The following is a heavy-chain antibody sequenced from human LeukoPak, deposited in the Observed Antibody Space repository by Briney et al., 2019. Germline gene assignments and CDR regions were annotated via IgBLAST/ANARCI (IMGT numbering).Heavy chain of an antibody. V-gene: IGHV3-23*01. D-gene: IGHD4-17*01. Sequence: GGSLRLSCAASGFTFSSYAMSWVRQAPGKGLEWVSVISGSGGSTYYADSVKGRFTISRDNSKNTLYLQMNSLRAEDTAVYYCARAHYGDYPFDYWGQGTLVTVSS. J-gene: IGHJ4*02. CDR2: ISGSGGST. CDR1: GFTFSSYA. CDR3: ARAHYGDYPFDY.